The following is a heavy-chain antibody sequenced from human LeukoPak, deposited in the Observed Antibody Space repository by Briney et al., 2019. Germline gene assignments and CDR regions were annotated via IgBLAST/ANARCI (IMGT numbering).Heavy chain of an antibody. J-gene: IGHJ6*03. Sequence: GGSLRLSCAASGFTFSSYGMNWVRQAPGKGLEWVANIKQDGSEKYYVDSVKGRFTISRDNAKNSLYLQMNSLRAEDTAVYYCASLMNYYYMDVWGKGTTVTVSS. CDR1: GFTFSSYG. CDR2: IKQDGSEK. CDR3: ASLMNYYYMDV. V-gene: IGHV3-7*01.